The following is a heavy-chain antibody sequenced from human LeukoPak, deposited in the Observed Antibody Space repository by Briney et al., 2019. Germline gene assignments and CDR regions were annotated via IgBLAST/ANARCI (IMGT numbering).Heavy chain of an antibody. J-gene: IGHJ4*02. CDR1: GFTFGDYA. CDR3: TRSGYSSNWSYYFDY. CDR2: IRSKAYGGTT. D-gene: IGHD6-13*01. Sequence: PGGSLRLSCTASGFTFGDYAMSWFRQAPEKGLEWVGVIRSKAYGGTTEYAASVKGRFTISRDDSKSIAYLEVNSLKTEDTAMYYCTRSGYSSNWSYYFDYWGQGTLVTVSS. V-gene: IGHV3-49*03.